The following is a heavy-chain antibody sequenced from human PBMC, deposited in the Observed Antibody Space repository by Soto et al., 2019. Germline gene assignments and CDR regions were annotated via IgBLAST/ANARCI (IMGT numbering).Heavy chain of an antibody. V-gene: IGHV1-69*13. D-gene: IGHD5-12*01. CDR2: IIPIFDTA. CDR3: ARARRGYSGYEQPKYYYHGMDV. Sequence: SVKVSCKASGGSFNSYAITWVRQAPGQGLEWMGGIIPIFDTANYAQRFQGRVTITADESRSTAYLELSSLRSEDTAVYYCARARRGYSGYEQPKYYYHGMDVWGQGTTVTVSS. J-gene: IGHJ6*02. CDR1: GGSFNSYA.